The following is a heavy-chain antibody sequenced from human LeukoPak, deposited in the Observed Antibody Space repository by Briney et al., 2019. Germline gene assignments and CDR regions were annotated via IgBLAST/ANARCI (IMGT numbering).Heavy chain of an antibody. CDR1: GYTFTSYG. CDR2: ISAYNGNT. V-gene: IGHV1-18*01. J-gene: IGHJ4*02. Sequence: ASVKVSCKASGYTFTSYGISWVRQALGQGLEWMGWISAYNGNTNYAQKLQGRVTMTTDTSTSTAYMELRSLRSDDTAVYYCTTRPGYAVFDYWGQGTLVTVSS. CDR3: TTRPGYAVFDY. D-gene: IGHD2-8*01.